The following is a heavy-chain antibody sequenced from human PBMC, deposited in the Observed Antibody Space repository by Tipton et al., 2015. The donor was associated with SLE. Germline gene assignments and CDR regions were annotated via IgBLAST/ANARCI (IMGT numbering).Heavy chain of an antibody. CDR2: TSYGGST. V-gene: IGHV4-31*03. CDR3: ARVDDSWGSYTAYYFDY. Sequence: TLSLTCTVSGGSFSRGGYYWTWFRQLPGKGLEWIGYTSYGGSTYYSPSLKSRVTISVDTSNNQFSLNLRSVTAADTAVYFCARVDDSWGSYTAYYFDYWGQGVLVTVSA. D-gene: IGHD3-16*01. J-gene: IGHJ4*02. CDR1: GGSFSRGGYY.